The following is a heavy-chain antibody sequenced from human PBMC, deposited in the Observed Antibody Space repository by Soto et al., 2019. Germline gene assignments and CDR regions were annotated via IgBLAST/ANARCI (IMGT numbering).Heavy chain of an antibody. V-gene: IGHV3-30-3*01. Sequence: QVQLVESGGGVVQPGRSLRLSCAASGFTFSSYAMHWVRQAPGKGLEWVAVISYDGSNKYYADSVKGRFTISRDNSKNTLYLQMNSLRAEDTAVYYCARDSGRYFDWPQVGYFDYWGQGTLVTVS. CDR2: ISYDGSNK. D-gene: IGHD3-9*01. CDR3: ARDSGRYFDWPQVGYFDY. CDR1: GFTFSSYA. J-gene: IGHJ4*02.